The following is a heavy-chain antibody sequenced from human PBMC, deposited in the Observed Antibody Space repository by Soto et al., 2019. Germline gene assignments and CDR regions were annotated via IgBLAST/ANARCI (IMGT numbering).Heavy chain of an antibody. V-gene: IGHV4-38-2*02. Sequence: SETLSLTCTVSNFSISSGYYWGWVRQPPGKGLEWIATIYHTGHTYYNPSLKSRVTISVDTSENQFSLKLRSVTAADTAFYYCARVMGEFSRPGSLDFVFWGQGTLVTVSS. D-gene: IGHD3-16*01. CDR2: IYHTGHT. CDR1: NFSISSGYY. CDR3: ARVMGEFSRPGSLDFVF. J-gene: IGHJ4*02.